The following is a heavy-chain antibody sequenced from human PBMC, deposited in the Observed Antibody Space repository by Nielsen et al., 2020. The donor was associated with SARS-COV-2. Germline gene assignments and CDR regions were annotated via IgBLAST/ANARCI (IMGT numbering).Heavy chain of an antibody. CDR3: AKENCSGGSCYPRAFDY. J-gene: IGHJ4*02. Sequence: LSLTCAASGFTFSDYAMTRVRQAPGKGLEWVSGISWNSGSIGYADSVKGRFTISRDNAKNSLYLQMNSLRAEDTALYYCAKENCSGGSCYPRAFDYWGQGTLVTVSS. V-gene: IGHV3-9*01. D-gene: IGHD2-15*01. CDR1: GFTFSDYA. CDR2: ISWNSGSI.